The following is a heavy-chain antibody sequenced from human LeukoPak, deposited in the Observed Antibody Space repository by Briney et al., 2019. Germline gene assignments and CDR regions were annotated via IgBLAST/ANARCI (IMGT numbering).Heavy chain of an antibody. CDR2: IDSTGAYT. V-gene: IGHV3-23*01. CDR3: AKGAGAGRPCCFDL. J-gene: IGHJ4*02. D-gene: IGHD3-10*01. Sequence: SGGSLRLSCAASGFIFSNYAMSWVRQAPGEGLEWVSAIDSTGAYTWYADSVKGRFTISRDSYKTILYLQMNSLRAEDAAVYFCAKGAGAGRPCCFDLWGQGTLVTVS. CDR1: GFIFSNYA.